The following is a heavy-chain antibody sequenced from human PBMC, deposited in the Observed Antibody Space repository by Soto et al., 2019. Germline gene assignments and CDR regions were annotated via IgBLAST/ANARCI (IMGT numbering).Heavy chain of an antibody. CDR3: AKDNEANYYHISTDPGTFDY. CDR1: GFTFSTYG. J-gene: IGHJ4*02. V-gene: IGHV3-23*01. Sequence: GGSLRLSCAASGFTFSTYGMSWVRQAPGKGLEWVSTISAGGGHTYYADSQKGRFTISRDPSKNTLYLQMHSLRADDTAVYYCAKDNEANYYHISTDPGTFDYWGQGTLVTVSS. CDR2: ISAGGGHT. D-gene: IGHD3-3*02.